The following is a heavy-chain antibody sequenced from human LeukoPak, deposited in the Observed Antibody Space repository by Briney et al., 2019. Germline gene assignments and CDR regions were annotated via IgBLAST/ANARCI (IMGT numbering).Heavy chain of an antibody. CDR3: ARGRLEAVWELLPYEAFDI. D-gene: IGHD1-26*01. CDR1: DGSFSGYS. J-gene: IGHJ3*02. CDR2: IYYSGST. Sequence: SETLSLTCTVSDGSFSGYSWSWIRQPPGKGLEWIGYIYYSGSTNYNPSLKSRVTISVDTSKNQFSLKLSSVTAADTAVYYCARGRLEAVWELLPYEAFDIWGQGTMVTVSS. V-gene: IGHV4-59*01.